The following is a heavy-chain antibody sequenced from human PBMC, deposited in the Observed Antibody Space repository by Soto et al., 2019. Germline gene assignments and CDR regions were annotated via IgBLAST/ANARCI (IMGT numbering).Heavy chain of an antibody. Sequence: GGSLRLSFAASGFTFSSYAMSWVRQAPGKGLEWVSGISCSGGITYYVDSVKGRFTISRDNSKNTLYLQMNSLIVEDTAIYYCANDFAYESSGYYHEHFYXWGQVSLLTVSX. CDR3: ANDFAYESSGYYHEHFYX. CDR1: GFTFSSYA. CDR2: ISCSGGIT. D-gene: IGHD3-22*01. J-gene: IGHJ4*02. V-gene: IGHV3-23*01.